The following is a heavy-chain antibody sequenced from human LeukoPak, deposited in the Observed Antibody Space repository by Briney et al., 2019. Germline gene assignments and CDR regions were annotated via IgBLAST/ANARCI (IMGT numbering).Heavy chain of an antibody. D-gene: IGHD1-26*01. Sequence: SETLSLTCTVSGGSISSYYWSWIRQPPGKGLEWIGNIYYSGSTNYNPSLKSRVTISVDTSKNQFSLKLSSVTAADTAVYYCARVAEAEGTLVGATYPFDYWGQGTLVTVSS. CDR3: ARVAEAEGTLVGATYPFDY. CDR2: IYYSGST. CDR1: GGSISSYY. V-gene: IGHV4-59*08. J-gene: IGHJ4*02.